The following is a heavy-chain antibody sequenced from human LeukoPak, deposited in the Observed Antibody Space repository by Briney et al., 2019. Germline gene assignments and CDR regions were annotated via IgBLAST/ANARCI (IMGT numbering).Heavy chain of an antibody. V-gene: IGHV4-34*01. CDR1: GGSFSGYY. D-gene: IGHD3-10*01. CDR3: ARGRWRFWELLRTYPLLS. J-gene: IGHJ5*02. Sequence: SETLSLTCAVYGGSFSGYYWSWIRQPPGKGLEWIGEINHSGSTNYNPSLKSRVTISVDTSKNQFSLKLSSVTAADTAVYYCARGRWRFWELLRTYPLLSWGQGTLVTVSS. CDR2: INHSGST.